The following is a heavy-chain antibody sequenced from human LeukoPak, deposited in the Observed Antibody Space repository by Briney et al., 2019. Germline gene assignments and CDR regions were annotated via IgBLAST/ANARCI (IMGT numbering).Heavy chain of an antibody. CDR3: ARKDIAVAGNYYYYGMDV. CDR1: GFTFSSYA. D-gene: IGHD6-19*01. Sequence: AGGSLRLSCAASGFTFSSYAMSWVRQAPGKGLEWVSAISGSGGSTYYADSVKGRFTISRDNSKNTLYLQMNSLRAEDTAVYYCARKDIAVAGNYYYYGMDVWGQGTTVTVSS. CDR2: ISGSGGST. J-gene: IGHJ6*02. V-gene: IGHV3-23*01.